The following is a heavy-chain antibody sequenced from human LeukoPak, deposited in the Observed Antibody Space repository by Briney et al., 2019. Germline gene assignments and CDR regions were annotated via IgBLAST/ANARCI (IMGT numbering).Heavy chain of an antibody. CDR1: GFTFSSYE. Sequence: GGSLRLSCAASGFTFSSYEMNWVRQAPGKGLEWVSYISSSGSTIYYADSVKGRFTISRDNAKNSLYLQMNSLRAEDTAVCYCARSYDILTGYTPYFDYWGQGTLVTVSS. J-gene: IGHJ4*02. CDR3: ARSYDILTGYTPYFDY. CDR2: ISSSGSTI. V-gene: IGHV3-48*03. D-gene: IGHD3-9*01.